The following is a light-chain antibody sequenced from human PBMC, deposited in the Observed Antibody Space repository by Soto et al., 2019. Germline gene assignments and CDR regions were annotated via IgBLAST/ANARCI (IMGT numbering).Light chain of an antibody. Sequence: QSVLTQPPSASGSPGQSVTISCTGTSSDVGGYNYVSWYQQHPGKAPKLMIYEVSKRPSGVPDRFSGSKSGNTASLTVSGLQDEDEADYYCISYAGSMNVVFGGGTKVTVL. J-gene: IGLJ2*01. CDR2: EVS. V-gene: IGLV2-8*01. CDR3: ISYAGSMNVV. CDR1: SSDVGGYNY.